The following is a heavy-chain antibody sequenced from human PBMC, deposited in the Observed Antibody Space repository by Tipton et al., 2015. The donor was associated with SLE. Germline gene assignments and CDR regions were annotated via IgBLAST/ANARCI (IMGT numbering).Heavy chain of an antibody. Sequence: QLVQSGAEVKKPGAAEKVPCKASGYTFTRYEINWVRQATGQGLEWMGWMNPNSVNTGNAQKFQGRVTITRNTSISTAYMELSSLRSEDTAVYYCARGPREIHYWGQGTLVTVSS. CDR3: ARGPREIHY. CDR2: MNPNSVNT. CDR1: GYTFTRYE. V-gene: IGHV1-8*03. J-gene: IGHJ4*02.